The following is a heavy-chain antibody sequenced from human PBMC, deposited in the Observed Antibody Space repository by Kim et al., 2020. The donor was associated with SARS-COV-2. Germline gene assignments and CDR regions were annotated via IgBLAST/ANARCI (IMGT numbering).Heavy chain of an antibody. Sequence: SETLSLTCTVSGGSISSSSYYWGWIRQPPGKGLEWIGSIYYSGSTYYNPSLKSRVTISVDTSKNQFSLKLSSVTAADTAVYYCARHGSLRVPAGGYYFDYWGQGTLVTVSS. CDR1: GGSISSSSYY. V-gene: IGHV4-39*01. CDR3: ARHGSLRVPAGGYYFDY. CDR2: IYYSGST. D-gene: IGHD2-2*01. J-gene: IGHJ4*02.